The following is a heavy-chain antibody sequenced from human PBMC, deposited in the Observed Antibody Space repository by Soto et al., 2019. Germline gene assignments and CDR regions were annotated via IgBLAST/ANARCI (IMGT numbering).Heavy chain of an antibody. CDR1: GGSFSGYY. Sequence: SETLSLTCAVYGGSFSGYYWSWIRQPTGKGLEWIGEINHSGSTNYNPSLKSRVNISVDTSKNQFSLKLSPVTDADTAVYYCARCAVITNWYFDLWGCGTLVTVS. V-gene: IGHV4-34*01. D-gene: IGHD3-22*01. CDR3: ARCAVITNWYFDL. J-gene: IGHJ2*01. CDR2: INHSGST.